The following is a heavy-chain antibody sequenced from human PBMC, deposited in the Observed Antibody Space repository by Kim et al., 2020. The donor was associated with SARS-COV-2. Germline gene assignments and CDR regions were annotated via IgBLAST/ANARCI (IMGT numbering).Heavy chain of an antibody. V-gene: IGHV1-46*01. Sequence: ASVKVSCKASGYTFTSYYMHWVRQAPGQGLEWMGIINPSGGSTSYAQKFQGRVTMTRDTSTSTVYMELSSLRSEDTAVYYCARDLRSRNYYDSAARSRSVVYWGQGTLVTVSS. J-gene: IGHJ4*02. CDR3: ARDLRSRNYYDSAARSRSVVY. CDR2: INPSGGST. D-gene: IGHD3-22*01. CDR1: GYTFTSYY.